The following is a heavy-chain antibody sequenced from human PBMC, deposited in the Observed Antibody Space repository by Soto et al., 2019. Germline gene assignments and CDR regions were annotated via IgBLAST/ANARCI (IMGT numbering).Heavy chain of an antibody. V-gene: IGHV1-24*01. CDR1: GYTLTELS. D-gene: IGHD6-19*01. J-gene: IGHJ3*02. Sequence: GASVKVSCKVSGYTLTELSMHWVRQAPGKGLEWMGGFDPEDGETIYAQKFQGRVTMTTDTSTDTAYMELSSLRSDDTAVYYCAREAIAVAGNDAFDIWGQGTMVTVSS. CDR2: FDPEDGET. CDR3: AREAIAVAGNDAFDI.